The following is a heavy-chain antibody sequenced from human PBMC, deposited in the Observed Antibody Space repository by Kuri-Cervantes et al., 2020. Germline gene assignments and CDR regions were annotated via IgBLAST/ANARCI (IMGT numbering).Heavy chain of an antibody. V-gene: IGHV1-69*13. CDR2: IIPIFGTA. CDR3: ATGLAVGQPLYYFDY. J-gene: IGHJ4*02. Sequence: SVKVSCKASGGTFSSYAISWVRQAPGQGLEWMGGIIPIFGTANYAQKFQGRVTITADESTSTAYMELSSLRSEDTAVYYCATGLAVGQPLYYFDYWGQGTLVTVSS. CDR1: GGTFSSYA. D-gene: IGHD2-21*01.